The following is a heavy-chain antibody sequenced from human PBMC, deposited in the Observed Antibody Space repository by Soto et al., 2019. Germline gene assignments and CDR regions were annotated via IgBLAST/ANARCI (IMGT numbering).Heavy chain of an antibody. CDR3: ASRPDLTVWFDP. CDR2: ISSSGSTI. V-gene: IGHV3-11*01. Sequence: PGGSLRLSCAASGFTFSDYYMSWIRQAPGKGLEWVSYISSSGSTIYYADSVKGRFAISRDNAKNSLYLQMNSLRAEDTAVYYCASRPDLTVWFDPWGQGTLVTVS. D-gene: IGHD3-9*01. J-gene: IGHJ5*02. CDR1: GFTFSDYY.